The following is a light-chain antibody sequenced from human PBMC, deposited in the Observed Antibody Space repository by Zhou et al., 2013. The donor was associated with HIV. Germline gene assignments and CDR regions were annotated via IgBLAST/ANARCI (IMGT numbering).Light chain of an antibody. Sequence: EIVMTQSPATLSVSPGERATLSCRASQSISSYLAWYQQKPGQAPRLLIYGASTRATGIPARFSGSGSGTEFTLTISSLQSEDIAVYYCQQYGNSPKWTFGQGTKVEIK. J-gene: IGKJ1*01. V-gene: IGKV3-15*01. CDR3: QQYGNSPKWT. CDR2: GAS. CDR1: QSISSY.